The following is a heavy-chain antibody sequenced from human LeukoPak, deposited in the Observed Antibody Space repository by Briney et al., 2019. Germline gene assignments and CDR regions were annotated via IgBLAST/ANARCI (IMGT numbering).Heavy chain of an antibody. CDR1: GGSISSYY. CDR2: IYYSGST. Sequence: SETLSLTCTVSGGSISSYYWSWIRQPPGKGLEWIEYIYYSGSTNYNPSLKSRVTISVDTSKNQFSLKLSPVTAADTAVYYCARLPYYDFWSGHDYWGQGTLVTVSS. D-gene: IGHD3-3*01. CDR3: ARLPYYDFWSGHDY. V-gene: IGHV4-59*08. J-gene: IGHJ4*02.